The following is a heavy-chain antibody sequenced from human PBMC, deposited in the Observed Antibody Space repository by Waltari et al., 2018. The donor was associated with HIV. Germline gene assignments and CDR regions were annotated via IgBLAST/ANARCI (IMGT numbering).Heavy chain of an antibody. CDR3: ARDFWGGYYYGMDV. CDR2: INSSSSYI. D-gene: IGHD3-16*01. CDR1: GFTFSSYS. V-gene: IGHV3-21*01. J-gene: IGHJ6*02. Sequence: EVQLVESGGGLVKPGGSLRLSCAASGFTFSSYSMNWFRQAPGKGLEWVSSINSSSSYIYYADSVKVRFTISRDNAKNSLYLQMNSLRAEDTAVYYCARDFWGGYYYGMDVWGQGTTVTVSS.